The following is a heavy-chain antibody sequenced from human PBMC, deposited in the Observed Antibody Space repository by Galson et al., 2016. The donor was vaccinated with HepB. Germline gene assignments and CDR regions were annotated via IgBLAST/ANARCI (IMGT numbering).Heavy chain of an antibody. CDR3: TRDIERVGATLYFDY. V-gene: IGHV3-48*01. Sequence: SLRLSCAASGFSISSYSFNWVRQAPGKGLEWVSHIGSGGSTISYADSVKGRFTISRDNAKHSLYLQMDSLRAEDSAIYFCTRDIERVGATLYFDYWGRGTLVTVSS. CDR1: GFSISSYS. CDR2: IGSGGSTI. J-gene: IGHJ4*02. D-gene: IGHD1-26*01.